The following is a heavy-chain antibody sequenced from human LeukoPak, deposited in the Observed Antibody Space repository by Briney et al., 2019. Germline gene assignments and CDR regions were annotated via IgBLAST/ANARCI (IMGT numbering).Heavy chain of an antibody. V-gene: IGHV3-30*02. CDR2: IRYDGSYQ. CDR1: GFTFSNYG. J-gene: IGHJ4*02. D-gene: IGHD3-9*01. CDR3: AKRREANTLTGYSFDY. Sequence: PGGSLRLSCAASGFTFSNYGMHWVRQAPGKGLEWVAFIRYDGSYQWYADSVKGRFTISRDSSENTLSLQMNSLRVEDTALYFCAKRREANTLTGYSFDYWGQGTLVTVSS.